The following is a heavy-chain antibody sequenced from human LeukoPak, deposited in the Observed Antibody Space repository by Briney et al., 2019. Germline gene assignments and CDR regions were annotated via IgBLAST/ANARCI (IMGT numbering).Heavy chain of an antibody. CDR2: IKQDGSEK. D-gene: IGHD3-22*01. CDR3: ARVSGFITGAFDI. CDR1: GFTFSSYS. Sequence: PGGSLRLSCAASGFTFSSYSMNWVRQAPGKGLEWVANIKQDGSEKYYVDSVKGRFTISRDNAKNSLYLQMNSLRAEDTAVYYCARVSGFITGAFDIWGQGTMVTVSS. J-gene: IGHJ3*02. V-gene: IGHV3-7*01.